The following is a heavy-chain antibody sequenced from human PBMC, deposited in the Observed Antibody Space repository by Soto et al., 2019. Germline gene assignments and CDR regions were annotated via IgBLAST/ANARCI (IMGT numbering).Heavy chain of an antibody. CDR3: ESVYSSSSGRAIDY. J-gene: IGHJ4*02. CDR1: GFTFSNYW. D-gene: IGHD6-6*01. CDR2: IKQDGAEK. V-gene: IGHV3-7*01. Sequence: GGSLTLSCAASGFTFSNYWMTWVRQAPGEGLEWVANIKQDGAEKSSVDSVKGRITISRDNAKNSLYPQMNSLRAEDTAVYYCESVYSSSSGRAIDYGGQGTLFT.